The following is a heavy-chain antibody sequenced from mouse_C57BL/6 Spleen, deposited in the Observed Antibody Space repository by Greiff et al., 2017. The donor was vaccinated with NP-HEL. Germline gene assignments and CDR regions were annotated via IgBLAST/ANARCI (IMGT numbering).Heavy chain of an antibody. CDR3: ARDGHGYFDY. Sequence: EVQGVESGGGLVKPGGSLKLSCAASGFTFSSYAMSWVRQTPEKRLEWVATISDGGSYTYYPDNVKGRFTISRDNAKNNLYLQMSHLKSEDTAMYYCARDGHGYFDYWGQGTTLTVSS. V-gene: IGHV5-4*01. J-gene: IGHJ2*01. D-gene: IGHD6-1*01. CDR2: ISDGGSYT. CDR1: GFTFSSYA.